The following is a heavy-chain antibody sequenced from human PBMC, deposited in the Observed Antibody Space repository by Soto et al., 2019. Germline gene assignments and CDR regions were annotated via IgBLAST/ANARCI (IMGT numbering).Heavy chain of an antibody. CDR1: GFTFSSYA. V-gene: IGHV3-23*01. CDR3: ACPYGSGSYYN. D-gene: IGHD3-10*01. CDR2: ISGSGGST. Sequence: EVQLLESGGGLVQPGGSLSLSCAASGFTFSSYAMRWVRQAPGKGLEWVSAISGSGGSTYYADSVKGRFTISRDNSKNTLYLQMNSLRAEDTAVYYCACPYGSGSYYNWGQGTLVTVSS. J-gene: IGHJ4*02.